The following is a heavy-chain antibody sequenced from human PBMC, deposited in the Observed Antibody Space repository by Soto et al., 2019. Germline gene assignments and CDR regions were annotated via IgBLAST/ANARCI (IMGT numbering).Heavy chain of an antibody. J-gene: IGHJ4*02. CDR1: GYSFATYG. Sequence: ASVKVSCKASGYSFATYGFSWVRQAPGQGLECVGWISAHNGDTHYSQKFQGRVTLTTDTSTNTGYMELRSLTSDDTAVYFCATEHISYNDGTGYYQLGHWGQGTLVTVSS. CDR2: ISAHNGDT. D-gene: IGHD3-22*01. V-gene: IGHV1-18*04. CDR3: ATEHISYNDGTGYYQLGH.